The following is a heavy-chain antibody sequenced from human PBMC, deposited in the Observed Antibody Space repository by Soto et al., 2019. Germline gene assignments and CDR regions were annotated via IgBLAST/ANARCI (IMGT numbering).Heavy chain of an antibody. CDR1: GGTFSSYA. CDR2: IIPIFGTA. CDR3: ARGAYCRGDCYSLFDY. D-gene: IGHD2-21*02. Sequence: QVQLVQSGAEVKKPGSSVKVSCKASGGTFSSYAISWVRQAPGQGLEWMGGIIPIFGTANYAQKFQGRVTITADESTSTAYMELSSLRSEDTAVYYCARGAYCRGDCYSLFDYWGQGTLVTVSS. V-gene: IGHV1-69*01. J-gene: IGHJ4*02.